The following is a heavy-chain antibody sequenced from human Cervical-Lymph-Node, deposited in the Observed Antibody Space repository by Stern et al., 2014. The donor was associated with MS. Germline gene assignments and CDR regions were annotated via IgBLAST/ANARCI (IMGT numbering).Heavy chain of an antibody. CDR2: IIPIIGMT. V-gene: IGHV1-69*09. D-gene: IGHD1-7*01. J-gene: IGHJ4*02. Sequence: VQLVESGAEVKKPGSSGKVSCKASGGTFSGYAFSWVRQAPGQGLEWMGRIIPIIGMTNYAQRFQGRVTITAEKSTTTAYMELSGLGFDDTAVYYCATPPVETTSFDYWGQGTLVTVSS. CDR1: GGTFSGYA. CDR3: ATPPVETTSFDY.